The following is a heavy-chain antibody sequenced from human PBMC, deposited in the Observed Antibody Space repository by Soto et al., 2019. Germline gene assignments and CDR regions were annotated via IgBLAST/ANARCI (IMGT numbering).Heavy chain of an antibody. Sequence: QVQLVQSGAEMKKPGASVKVSCKASGYTFSSYDINWVRQAAGQGPEWRGSVTTRNGDTAFAQKYQGRVNVTSNTSMSTVDMEWSNLRSDDTAVYYCARGGSYWARRHYFDSWGQGTLVTVSS. CDR3: ARGGSYWARRHYFDS. V-gene: IGHV1-8*02. D-gene: IGHD2-8*02. CDR1: GYTFSSYD. J-gene: IGHJ4*02. CDR2: VTTRNGDT.